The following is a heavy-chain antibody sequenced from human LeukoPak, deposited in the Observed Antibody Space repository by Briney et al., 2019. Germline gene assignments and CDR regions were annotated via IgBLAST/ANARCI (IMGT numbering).Heavy chain of an antibody. CDR2: IKQDGSEK. V-gene: IGHV3-7*01. CDR1: GFTFSSYW. CDR3: ASLITMIVVVDDAFDI. D-gene: IGHD3-22*01. Sequence: GGSLRLSCAASGFTFSSYWMSWVRQAPAKGLEWVANIKQDGSEKYYVDSVKGRFTISRDNAKNSLYLQMNSLRAEDTAVYYCASLITMIVVVDDAFDIWGQGTMVTVSS. J-gene: IGHJ3*02.